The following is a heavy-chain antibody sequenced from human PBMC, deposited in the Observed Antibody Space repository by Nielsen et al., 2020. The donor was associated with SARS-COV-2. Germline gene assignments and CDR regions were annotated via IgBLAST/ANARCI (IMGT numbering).Heavy chain of an antibody. CDR3: AKAPYCSGGSCYPLDY. V-gene: IGHV3-13*04. CDR1: GFTFSNYD. J-gene: IGHJ4*02. D-gene: IGHD2-15*01. Sequence: GGSLRLSCAASGFTFSNYDMHRVRQATGKGLEWVSGIGTAGETYYPGSVKGRFTISRDNAKNSLYLQMNSLRAEDTAVYYCAKAPYCSGGSCYPLDYWGQGTLVTVSS. CDR2: IGTAGET.